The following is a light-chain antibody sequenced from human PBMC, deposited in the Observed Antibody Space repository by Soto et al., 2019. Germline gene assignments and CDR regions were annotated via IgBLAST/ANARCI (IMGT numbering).Light chain of an antibody. J-gene: IGLJ1*01. CDR1: SSDVGTYNL. CDR3: CSYASNNTLYV. CDR2: EGS. Sequence: QSVLTQPASVSGSPGQSITISCTLNSSDVGTYNLVSWYQRHPGKAPKVIIYEGSKRPSGVSNRLSGSKSGNTASLTISGLQAEDEADYYCCSYASNNTLYVFGTGTKVTVL. V-gene: IGLV2-23*01.